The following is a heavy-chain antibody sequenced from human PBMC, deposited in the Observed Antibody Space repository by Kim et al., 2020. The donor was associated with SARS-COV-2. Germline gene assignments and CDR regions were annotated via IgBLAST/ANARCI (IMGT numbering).Heavy chain of an antibody. CDR2: ISYDGSNK. Sequence: GGSLRLSCAASGFTFSSYAMHWVRQAPGKGLEWVAVISYDGSNKYYADSVKGRFTISRDNSKNTLYLQMNSLRAEDTAVYYCARDSYDDFWGCYRFMYWGQGTLVTVSS. CDR1: GFTFSSYA. V-gene: IGHV3-30-3*01. CDR3: ARDSYDDFWGCYRFMY. D-gene: IGHD3-16*02. J-gene: IGHJ4*02.